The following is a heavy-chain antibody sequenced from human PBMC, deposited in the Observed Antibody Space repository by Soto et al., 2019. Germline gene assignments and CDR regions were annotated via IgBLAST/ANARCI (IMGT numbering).Heavy chain of an antibody. CDR3: ARGSGYDRNFDS. D-gene: IGHD3-3*01. J-gene: IGHJ4*02. Sequence: QVQLQESGPGLVKPSQTLSLTCSVSGGSITSGGYSWTWIRHQPGKALQWIGYVFDSGKTYYNPSLEGRLTISVDTAKNLFSLELSSVNAADTAVYFCARGSGYDRNFDSWGQGTLVSVSS. V-gene: IGHV4-31*02. CDR2: VFDSGKT. CDR1: GGSITSGGYS.